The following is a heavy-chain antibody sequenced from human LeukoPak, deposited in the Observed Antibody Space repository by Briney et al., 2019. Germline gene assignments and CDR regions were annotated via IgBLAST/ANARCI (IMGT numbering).Heavy chain of an antibody. CDR2: ISYDGSNK. V-gene: IGHV3-30*03. D-gene: IGHD6-13*01. J-gene: IGHJ5*02. Sequence: GRSLRLSCAASGFTFSSYGMHWVRQAPGKGLEWVAVISYDGSNKYYADSVKGRFTISRDNSKNTLYLQMNSLRAEDTAVYYCARGRSSSWPNWFDPWGQGTLVTVSS. CDR1: GFTFSSYG. CDR3: ARGRSSSWPNWFDP.